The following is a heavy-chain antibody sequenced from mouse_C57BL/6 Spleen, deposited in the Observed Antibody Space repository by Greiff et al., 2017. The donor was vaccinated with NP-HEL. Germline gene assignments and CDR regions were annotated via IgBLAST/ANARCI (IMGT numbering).Heavy chain of an antibody. CDR1: GYTFTSYW. CDR3: ARPYYYGSSYDYAMDY. V-gene: IGHV1-52*01. D-gene: IGHD1-1*01. Sequence: QVQLQQPGAELVRPGSSVKLSCKASGYTFTSYWMHWVKQRPIQGLEWIGNIDPSDSETHYNQKFKDKATLTVDKSSSTAYMQRSSLTSEDSAVYYCARPYYYGSSYDYAMDYWGQGTSVTVSS. CDR2: IDPSDSET. J-gene: IGHJ4*01.